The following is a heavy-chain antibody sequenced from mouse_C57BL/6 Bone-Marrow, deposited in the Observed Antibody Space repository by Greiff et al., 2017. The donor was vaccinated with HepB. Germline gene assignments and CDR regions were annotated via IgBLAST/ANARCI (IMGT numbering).Heavy chain of an antibody. CDR3: ARGVWGADYYAMDY. J-gene: IGHJ4*01. D-gene: IGHD2-10*02. CDR2: IDPSDSYT. Sequence: VQLQQPGAELVMPGASVKLSCKASGYTFTSYWMHWVKQRPGQGLEWIGEIDPSDSYTNYNQKFKGKSTLTVDKSSSTAYMQLSSLTSEDSAVYYCARGVWGADYYAMDYWGQGTSVTVSS. V-gene: IGHV1-69*01. CDR1: GYTFTSYW.